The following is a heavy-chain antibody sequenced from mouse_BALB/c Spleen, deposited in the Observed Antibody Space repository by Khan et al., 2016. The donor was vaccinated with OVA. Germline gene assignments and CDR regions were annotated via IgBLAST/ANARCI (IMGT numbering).Heavy chain of an antibody. J-gene: IGHJ2*01. V-gene: IGHV3-2*02. CDR3: ARSGTISTVVVTDFDF. CDR1: GYSITSDYA. D-gene: IGHD1-1*01. CDR2: IKYSGIT. Sequence: EVQLQESGPGLVKPSQSLSLTCTVTGYSITSDYAWNWIRQFPGNRLEWMGYIKYSGITSYNPSLKSRISITRDTSKNQFFLQLTSVTTADTATYYGARSGTISTVVVTDFDFWGQGTTLTVSS.